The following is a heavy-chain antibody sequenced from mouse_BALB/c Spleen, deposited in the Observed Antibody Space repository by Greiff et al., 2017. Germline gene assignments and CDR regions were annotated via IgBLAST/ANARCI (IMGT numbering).Heavy chain of an antibody. D-gene: IGHD2-3*01. CDR1: GYAFSSYW. CDR3: ARPDGSAWFAY. Sequence: VKLVESGAELVRPGSSVKISCKASGYAFSSYWMNWVKQRPGQGLEWIGQIYPGDGDTNYNGKFKGKATLTADKSSSTAYMQLSSLTSEDSAVYFCARPDGSAWFAYWGQGTLVTVSA. CDR2: IYPGDGDT. J-gene: IGHJ3*01. V-gene: IGHV1-80*01.